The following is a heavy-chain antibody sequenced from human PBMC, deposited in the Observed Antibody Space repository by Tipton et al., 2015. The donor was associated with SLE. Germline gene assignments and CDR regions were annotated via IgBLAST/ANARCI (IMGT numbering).Heavy chain of an antibody. Sequence: TLSLTYAVYGGSFSGYYWSWIRQPPGKGLEWIGEINHSGSTNYNPSLKNQVTISVDTSKNQFSLKLRYVTAADTAVYYCARGDKITMVRGVLDYWGQGTLVTVSS. V-gene: IGHV4-34*01. CDR3: ARGDKITMVRGVLDY. CDR1: GGSFSGYY. J-gene: IGHJ4*02. CDR2: INHSGST. D-gene: IGHD3-10*01.